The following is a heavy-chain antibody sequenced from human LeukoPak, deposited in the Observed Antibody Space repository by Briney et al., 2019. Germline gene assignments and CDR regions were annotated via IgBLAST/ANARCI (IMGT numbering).Heavy chain of an antibody. CDR3: AGLVGRYSSGLYYYCFDY. CDR1: GDSINSLDL. V-gene: IGHV4-4*02. D-gene: IGHD3-22*01. Sequence: SGTLSLTCTVSGDSINSLDLWSWVRQPPGKGLEWIGEMYLSGTTHSNPSVKSRVTISIDKSKNQFFLNLSSVTAADTAVYYCAGLVGRYSSGLYYYCFDYWGQGTLVTVSS. CDR2: MYLSGTT. J-gene: IGHJ4*02.